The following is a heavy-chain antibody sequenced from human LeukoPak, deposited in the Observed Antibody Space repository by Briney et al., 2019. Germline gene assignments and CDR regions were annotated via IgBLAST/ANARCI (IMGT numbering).Heavy chain of an antibody. J-gene: IGHJ4*02. D-gene: IGHD3-10*01. Sequence: SVKVSCKASGGTFSSYAISWVRQAPGQGLEWLGGIIPIFGTANYAQKFQGRVTITTDESTSTTYMELSSLRSEDTAVYYCAKFRDSYGRNYWGQGTLVTVSS. CDR3: AKFRDSYGRNY. CDR2: IIPIFGTA. CDR1: GGTFSSYA. V-gene: IGHV1-69*05.